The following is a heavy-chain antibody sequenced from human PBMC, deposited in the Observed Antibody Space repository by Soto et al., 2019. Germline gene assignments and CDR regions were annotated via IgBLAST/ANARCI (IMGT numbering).Heavy chain of an antibody. Sequence: QVQLVQSGAEVKKPGASVKVSCKASGYTFTSYGITWVRQAPGQGLEWLGWINGYNGNTNYAQKLQGRVTMTTDTSTSTAYMERRSLRSDDTAMYYCARMGDVPYYYYGMDVWGQGTTVTVSS. CDR2: INGYNGNT. V-gene: IGHV1-18*01. CDR1: GYTFTSYG. D-gene: IGHD3-16*01. CDR3: ARMGDVPYYYYGMDV. J-gene: IGHJ6*02.